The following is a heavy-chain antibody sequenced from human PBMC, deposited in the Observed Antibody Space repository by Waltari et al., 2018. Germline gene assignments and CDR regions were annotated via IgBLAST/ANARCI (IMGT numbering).Heavy chain of an antibody. D-gene: IGHD2-2*02. J-gene: IGHJ5*02. CDR3: ASHGKYQLLYRFSPLNWFDP. Sequence: QVQLQQWGAGLLKPSETLSLTCAVYGGSFSGYYWSWIRQPPGKGLEWIGEINHSGSTNYNPSLKSRVTISVDTSKNQFSLKLSSVTAADTAVYYCASHGKYQLLYRFSPLNWFDPWGQGTLVTVSS. CDR2: INHSGST. CDR1: GGSFSGYY. V-gene: IGHV4-34*01.